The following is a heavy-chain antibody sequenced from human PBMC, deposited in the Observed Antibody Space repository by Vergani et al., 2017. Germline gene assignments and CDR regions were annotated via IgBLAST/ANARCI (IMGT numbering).Heavy chain of an antibody. CDR1: GGSISSGDYY. V-gene: IGHV4-30-4*08. CDR3: ARVSRWFWELSCFDY. Sequence: QVQLQESGPGLVKPSQTLSLTCTVSGGSISSGDYYWSWIRQPPGKGLEWIGYIYYSGSTYYNPSLKSRVTISVDTSKNQFSLKLSSVTAADTAVYYCARVSRWFWELSCFDYWGQGTLVTVSS. D-gene: IGHD3-10*01. J-gene: IGHJ4*02. CDR2: IYYSGST.